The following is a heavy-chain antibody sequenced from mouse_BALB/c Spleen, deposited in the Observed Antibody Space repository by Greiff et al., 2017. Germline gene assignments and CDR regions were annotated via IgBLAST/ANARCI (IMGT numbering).Heavy chain of an antibody. J-gene: IGHJ1*01. CDR1: GFTFSSYT. CDR2: ISSGGSYT. V-gene: IGHV5-6-4*01. Sequence: EVKLVESGGGLVKPGGSLKLSCAASGFTFSSYTMSWVRQTPEKRLEWVATISSGGSYTYYPDSVKGRFTISRDNAKNTLYLQMSSLKSEDTAMYYCTRVGKAWYFDVWGAGTTVTVSS. CDR3: TRVGKAWYFDV. D-gene: IGHD1-1*01.